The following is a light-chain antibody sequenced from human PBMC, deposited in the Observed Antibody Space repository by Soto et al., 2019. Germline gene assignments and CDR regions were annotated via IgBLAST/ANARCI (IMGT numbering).Light chain of an antibody. Sequence: IQLTQSPSFLSASVGDRVTIACRPSQGVSSYLAWFQQRPGKAPKLLIYTASTLQSGVPSRFSGSGSGTEFTLTISSLQPEDFATYYCQQLNSYPLTFGGGTTVEIK. CDR2: TAS. CDR3: QQLNSYPLT. V-gene: IGKV1-9*01. J-gene: IGKJ4*01. CDR1: QGVSSY.